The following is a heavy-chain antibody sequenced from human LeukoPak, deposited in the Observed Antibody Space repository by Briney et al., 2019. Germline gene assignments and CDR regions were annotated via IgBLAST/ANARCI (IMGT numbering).Heavy chain of an antibody. D-gene: IGHD6-19*01. Sequence: GGSLRLSCAASGFTFSSYDMHWVRQAPGKGLEWVAVTSYDGSNKFSADSVKGRFTISRDNSKNTLYLQMNNLRVEDTAVYYCAKDRGSGYLDYWGQGTLVTVSS. V-gene: IGHV3-30*18. J-gene: IGHJ4*02. CDR2: TSYDGSNK. CDR3: AKDRGSGYLDY. CDR1: GFTFSSYD.